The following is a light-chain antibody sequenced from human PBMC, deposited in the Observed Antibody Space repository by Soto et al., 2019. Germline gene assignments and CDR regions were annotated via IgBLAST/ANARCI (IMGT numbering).Light chain of an antibody. V-gene: IGKV3-20*01. Sequence: EIVLTQSPGTLSLSPGERATLSCRASQSVSSSYLAWYQQKPGQAPRLLIYGASSRATGIPDRFRGSGSGTDFTLTISRLEPEDFAVYYCQQYGESPPWTFGQGTKVEIK. J-gene: IGKJ1*01. CDR2: GAS. CDR1: QSVSSSY. CDR3: QQYGESPPWT.